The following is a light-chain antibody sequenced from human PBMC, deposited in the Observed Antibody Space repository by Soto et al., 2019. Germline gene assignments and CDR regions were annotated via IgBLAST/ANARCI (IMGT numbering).Light chain of an antibody. Sequence: IQLTQSPSSLSASVGDSVTITCRASQDIAIYLAWYQQKPGEAPKLLIYAASTLYGGVTSRFSGSGSGTDFALTITSLQAEDFATYYCQQLRMYPSTFGEGTKVDIK. V-gene: IGKV1-9*01. CDR2: AAS. CDR3: QQLRMYPST. CDR1: QDIAIY. J-gene: IGKJ4*01.